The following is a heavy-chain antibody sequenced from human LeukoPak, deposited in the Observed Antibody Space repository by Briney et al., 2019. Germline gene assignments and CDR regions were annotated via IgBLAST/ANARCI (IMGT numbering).Heavy chain of an antibody. CDR2: INSDGSST. V-gene: IGHV3-74*01. CDR3: ARGDVEMATITSLDY. Sequence: GSLRLSCAASGFTFSSYWMHWVRQAPGKGLVWVSRINSDGSSTSYADSVKGRFTISRDNAKNTLYLQMNSLRAEDTAVYYCARGDVEMATITSLDYWGQGTLVTVSS. CDR1: GFTFSSYW. D-gene: IGHD5-24*01. J-gene: IGHJ4*02.